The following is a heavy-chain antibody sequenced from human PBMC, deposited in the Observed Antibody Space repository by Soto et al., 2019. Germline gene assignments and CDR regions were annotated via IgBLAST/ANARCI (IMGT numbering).Heavy chain of an antibody. CDR2: IIPIFGTA. CDR3: ARVYSSGWYGQGSAFDI. J-gene: IGHJ3*02. V-gene: IGHV1-69*13. CDR1: GGTFSSYA. Sequence: ASVKVSCKASGGTFSSYAISWVRQAPGQRLEWMGGIIPIFGTANYAQKFQGRVTITADESTSTAYMELSSLRSEDTAVYYCARVYSSGWYGQGSAFDIWGQGTMVT. D-gene: IGHD6-19*01.